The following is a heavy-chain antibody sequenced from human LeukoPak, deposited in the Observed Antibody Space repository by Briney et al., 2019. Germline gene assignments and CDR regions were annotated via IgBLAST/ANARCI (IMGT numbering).Heavy chain of an antibody. CDR2: IYYSGST. D-gene: IGHD2-2*01. V-gene: IGHV4-59*01. CDR1: GGSISSYY. CDR3: ARDRTYCSSTSCYGGYSSSWSDFDAFDI. J-gene: IGHJ3*02. Sequence: SETLSLTCTVSGGSISSYYWSWIRQPPGKGLEWIGYIYYSGSTNYNPSLKSRVTISVDTSKNQFSLKLSSVTAADTAVYYCARDRTYCSSTSCYGGYSSSWSDFDAFDIWGQGTMVTVSS.